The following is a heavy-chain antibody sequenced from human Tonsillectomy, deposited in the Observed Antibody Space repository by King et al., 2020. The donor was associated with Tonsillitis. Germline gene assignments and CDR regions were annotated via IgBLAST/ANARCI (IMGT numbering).Heavy chain of an antibody. CDR2: INHSGST. CDR1: GGSFSGYY. D-gene: IGHD4-23*01. J-gene: IGHJ4*02. CDR3: ARGTTTVALGY. Sequence: VQLQQWGAGLLKPSETLSLTCAVYGGSFSGYYWSGIRQPPGKVLVGIGEINHSGSTNYNPSLKSRVTISVDTSKNQFSLKLSSVTAADTAVYYCARGTTTVALGYWGQGTLVTVSS. V-gene: IGHV4-34*01.